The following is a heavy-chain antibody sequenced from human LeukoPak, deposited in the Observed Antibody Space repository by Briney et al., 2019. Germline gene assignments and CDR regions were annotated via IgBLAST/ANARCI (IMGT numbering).Heavy chain of an antibody. CDR2: IHTDGSTT. CDR1: GFTFSDYW. Sequence: QTGGSLRLSCAASGFTFSDYWMHWVRQAPGKGLVWVSRIHTDGSTTSYADYVKGRFTISRDNAKNTLYLQMNNLRAEDTAVYYCARVSNPTYYDFWSGYSRSAFDIWGQGTMVTVSS. V-gene: IGHV3-74*01. CDR3: ARVSNPTYYDFWSGYSRSAFDI. D-gene: IGHD3-3*01. J-gene: IGHJ3*02.